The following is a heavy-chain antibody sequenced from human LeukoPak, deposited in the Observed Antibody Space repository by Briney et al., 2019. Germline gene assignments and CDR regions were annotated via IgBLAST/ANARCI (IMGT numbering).Heavy chain of an antibody. CDR2: IIPIFGTA. CDR3: ARGPRGPLYYGYMDV. V-gene: IGHV1-69*13. Sequence: GASVKVSCKASGGTFSSCAISWVRQAPGQGLEWMGGIIPIFGTANYAQKFQGRVTITADESTSTAYMELSSLRSEDTAVYYCARGPRGPLYYGYMDVGEKGTRATVPS. D-gene: IGHD3-10*01. J-gene: IGHJ6*03. CDR1: GGTFSSCA.